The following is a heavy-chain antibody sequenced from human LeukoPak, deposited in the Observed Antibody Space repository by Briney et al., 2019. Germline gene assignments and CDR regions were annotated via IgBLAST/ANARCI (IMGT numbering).Heavy chain of an antibody. D-gene: IGHD3-22*01. V-gene: IGHV3-23*01. CDR3: AKCGDSCGYYYSFDY. CDR2: ISGSGGST. J-gene: IGHJ4*02. CDR1: GFTFSRYA. Sequence: GGSLRLSCAASGFTFSRYAIRWVRQAPGKGLEWVSVISGSGGSTYYADSVKGRFTISRDNSRNTAYLQMNSLRAEDTAVYYCAKCGDSCGYYYSFDYWGQGTLVTVSS.